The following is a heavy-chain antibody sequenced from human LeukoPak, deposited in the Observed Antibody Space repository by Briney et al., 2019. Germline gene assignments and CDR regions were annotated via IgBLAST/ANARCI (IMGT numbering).Heavy chain of an antibody. CDR2: FDPEQNTM. Sequence: ASVKVSCKVSGDIPTELSIQWVRQAPGKGLECMGGFDPEQNTMIYAQRLQGRVTMTEDTSTDTAYMELSSLTSEDTGIYYCATRSGDFWSGYVNWGQGTLVTVSS. D-gene: IGHD3-3*01. J-gene: IGHJ4*02. V-gene: IGHV1-24*01. CDR3: ATRSGDFWSGYVN. CDR1: GDIPTELS.